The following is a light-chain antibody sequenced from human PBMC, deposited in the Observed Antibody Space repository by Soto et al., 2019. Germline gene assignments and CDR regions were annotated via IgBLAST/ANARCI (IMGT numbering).Light chain of an antibody. CDR1: QSISSW. J-gene: IGKJ1*01. Sequence: DIRMTQSPSTLSASVGDRVTITCRASQSISSWLAWYQQKPGKAPKLLIYDGSSLESGVPSRFRGSGSGTEFTLTISSLQPDDFATYYCQQYNSYSWTFGRGTKVDIK. CDR3: QQYNSYSWT. CDR2: DGS. V-gene: IGKV1-5*01.